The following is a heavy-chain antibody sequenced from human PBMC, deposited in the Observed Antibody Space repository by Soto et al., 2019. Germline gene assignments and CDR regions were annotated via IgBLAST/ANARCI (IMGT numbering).Heavy chain of an antibody. CDR3: AKSIDP. J-gene: IGHJ5*02. Sequence: SETXSLTCPVSGGSISSSSYYWSWLPQPPGKGLEWIGSIYYSGSTYYTPSLKSRVTISVDTSNDRVSLKLISLTATDTAMYSGAKSIDPWGQGTLVTVSS. CDR2: IYYSGST. CDR1: GGSISSSSYY. V-gene: IGHV4-39*07.